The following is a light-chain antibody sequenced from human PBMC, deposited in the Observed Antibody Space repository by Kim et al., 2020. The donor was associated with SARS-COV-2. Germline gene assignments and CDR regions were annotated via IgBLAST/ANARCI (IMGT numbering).Light chain of an antibody. CDR2: GAS. CDR3: QQYDDWPPWT. Sequence: GERETRTGRASQSVGSNGAGYQQKPGQAPRLLIYGASTRATDITARFSGSGCGTELTLTISSLQSEDLADYGCQQYDDWPPWTFGQGTKVEIK. V-gene: IGKV3-15*01. CDR1: QSVGSN. J-gene: IGKJ1*01.